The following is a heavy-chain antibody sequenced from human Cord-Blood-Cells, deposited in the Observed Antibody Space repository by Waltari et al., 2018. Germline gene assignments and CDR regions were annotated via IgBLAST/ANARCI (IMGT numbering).Heavy chain of an antibody. CDR2: IYYSGST. CDR1: GGSISSYY. D-gene: IGHD6-13*01. CDR3: ARVSKSSVAAAAFDI. J-gene: IGHJ3*02. Sequence: QVQLQESGPGLVKPSETLSLTCTVSGGSISSYYWRWIRQPPGKGLEWIGYIYYSGSTNYTPSLKSRVTISVDTSKNQFSLKLSSVTAADTAVYYCARVSKSSVAAAAFDIWGQGTMVTVSS. V-gene: IGHV4-59*01.